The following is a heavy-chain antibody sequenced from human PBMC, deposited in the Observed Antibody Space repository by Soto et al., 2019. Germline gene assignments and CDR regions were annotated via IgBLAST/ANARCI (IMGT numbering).Heavy chain of an antibody. D-gene: IGHD3-10*01. CDR2: IWYDGSNK. CDR3: ASERSGIYYGSGTNDY. CDR1: GFTFSSYG. J-gene: IGHJ4*02. Sequence: QVQLVESGGGVVQPGRSLRLSCAASGFTFSSYGMHWVRQAPGKGLEWVAVIWYDGSNKYYADSVKGRFTISRDNSKNTLYLQMNSLRAEDTAVYCCASERSGIYYGSGTNDYWGQGTLVTVSS. V-gene: IGHV3-33*01.